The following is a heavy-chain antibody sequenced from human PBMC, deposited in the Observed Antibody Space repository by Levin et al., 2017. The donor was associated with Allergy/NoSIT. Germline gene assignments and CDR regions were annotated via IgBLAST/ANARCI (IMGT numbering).Heavy chain of an antibody. CDR3: ASDDCPWFGECYGPDV. J-gene: IGHJ6*02. CDR2: IHHSGSA. Sequence: PSETLSLTCTVSGDSIDRGNFYWTWIRKHPDKGLEWLGFIHHSGSATYNPSLKSRLSMSLDTSKSQFSLKVTSVTVADTAVYYCASDDCPWFGECYGPDVCGQGATVIVSS. V-gene: IGHV4-31*03. CDR1: GDSIDRGNFY. D-gene: IGHD3-10*01.